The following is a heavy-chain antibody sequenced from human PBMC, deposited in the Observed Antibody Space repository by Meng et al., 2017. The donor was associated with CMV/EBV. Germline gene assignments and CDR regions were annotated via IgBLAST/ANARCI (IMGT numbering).Heavy chain of an antibody. Sequence: GESLKISCAASGFTFSDYYMSWIRQAPGKGLEWVSFISSSGSTIYYADSVKGRFTISRDNAKNSLYLQMNGLRAEDTAVYYCARVSRYDFWSGIYYYYGMDVWGQGTTVTVSS. J-gene: IGHJ6*02. CDR2: ISSSGSTI. CDR3: ARVSRYDFWSGIYYYYGMDV. CDR1: GFTFSDYY. V-gene: IGHV3-11*04. D-gene: IGHD3-3*01.